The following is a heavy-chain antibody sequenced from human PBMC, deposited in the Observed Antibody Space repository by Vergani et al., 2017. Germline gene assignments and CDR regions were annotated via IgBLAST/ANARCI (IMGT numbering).Heavy chain of an antibody. CDR2: IIPIFGTA. V-gene: IGHV1-69*01. CDR1: GGTFSSYA. D-gene: IGHD1-14*01. Sequence: QVQLVQSGAEVKKPGSSVKVSCKASGGTFSSYAISWVRQAPGQGLEWMGGIIPIFGTANYAQKFQGRVTITADESTSTAYMGLSSLRSEDTAVYYCARGGIFGQMGPGVRAYYYYYYMDVWGKGTTVTVSS. J-gene: IGHJ6*03. CDR3: ARGGIFGQMGPGVRAYYYYYYMDV.